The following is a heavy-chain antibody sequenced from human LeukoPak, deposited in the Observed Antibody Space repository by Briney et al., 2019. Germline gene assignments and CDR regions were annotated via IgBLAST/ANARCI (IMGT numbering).Heavy chain of an antibody. CDR2: IWYDGSNR. CDR1: GFTFSSYG. J-gene: IGHJ6*02. V-gene: IGHV3-33*01. CDR3: AREDRDSYYYYGMDV. Sequence: GGSLRLSCAASGFTFSSYGMHWVRQAPGKGLEWVAAIWYDGSNRYYADSVKGRFTISRDNSKNTLYLQMNSLRAEDTAVYYCAREDRDSYYYYGMDVWGRGSTVTVCS. D-gene: IGHD2-15*01.